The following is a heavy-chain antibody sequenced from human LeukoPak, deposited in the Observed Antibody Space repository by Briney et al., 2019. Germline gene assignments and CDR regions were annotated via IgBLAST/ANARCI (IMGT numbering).Heavy chain of an antibody. J-gene: IGHJ3*02. V-gene: IGHV1-2*04. D-gene: IGHD2-15*01. CDR3: ARDWAPGGSKNAFDI. Sequence: ASVKVSCKASGYTFTSYGISWVRQAPGQGLEWMGWIKPNSGGTNYAQKFQGWVTMTRDTSISTAYMELSRLTSDDTAVYYCARDWAPGGSKNAFDIWGQGTMVTVSS. CDR1: GYTFTSYG. CDR2: IKPNSGGT.